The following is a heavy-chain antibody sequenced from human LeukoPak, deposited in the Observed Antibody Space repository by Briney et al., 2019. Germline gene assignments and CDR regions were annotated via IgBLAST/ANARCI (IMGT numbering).Heavy chain of an antibody. D-gene: IGHD3-22*01. CDR1: GFTVSSNY. CDR2: IYSGGST. CDR3: ARDPITMIVGTNY. V-gene: IGHV3-66*01. Sequence: GGSLRLSCAAPGFTVSSNYMSWVRQAPGKGLEWVSVIYSGGSTYYADSVKGRFTISRDNSKNTLYLQVNSLRAEDTAVYYCARDPITMIVGTNYWGQGTLVTVSS. J-gene: IGHJ4*02.